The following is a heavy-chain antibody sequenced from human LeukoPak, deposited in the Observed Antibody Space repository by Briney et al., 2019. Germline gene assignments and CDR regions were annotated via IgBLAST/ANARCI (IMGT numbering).Heavy chain of an antibody. CDR3: ARGLFGGFAAAPFDH. V-gene: IGHV1-69*04. J-gene: IGHJ4*02. D-gene: IGHD2-2*01. CDR1: GGTFDSYA. CDR2: IIPMLGKT. Sequence: SVKVSCKASGGTFDSYAVSWVREAPGLGLEWMGRIIPMLGKTNSAQKFQDRVTFTADKSTGTAYMELTHLRPDDTAVYFCARGLFGGFAAAPFDHWGQGTLVTVSP.